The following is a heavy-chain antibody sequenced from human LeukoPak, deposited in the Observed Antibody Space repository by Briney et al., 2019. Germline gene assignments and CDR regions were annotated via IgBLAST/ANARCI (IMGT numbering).Heavy chain of an antibody. CDR1: GGSISSYY. J-gene: IGHJ4*02. Sequence: SETLSLTCTVSGGSISSYYWSWIRQPPGKGLEWIGYIYYSGSTNYNPSLKSRVTISIDTSKNQFSLRLSSVTAADTAVYYCARVTGYMIEDYFDYWGQGTLVTVSS. V-gene: IGHV4-59*01. CDR3: ARVTGYMIEDYFDY. CDR2: IYYSGST. D-gene: IGHD3-22*01.